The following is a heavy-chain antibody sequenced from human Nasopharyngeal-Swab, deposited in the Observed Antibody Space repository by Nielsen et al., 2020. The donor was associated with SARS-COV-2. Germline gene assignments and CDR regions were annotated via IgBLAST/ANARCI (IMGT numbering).Heavy chain of an antibody. Sequence: SETLSLTCTVSGGSISSGGYYWSWIRQHPGKGLEWIGYIYYSGSTYYNPSLKSRVTISVDTSKNQFSLKLSFVTAADTAVYYCARARRNFVVVSAFDYWGQGTLVTVSS. CDR2: IYYSGST. V-gene: IGHV4-31*03. CDR3: ARARRNFVVVSAFDY. CDR1: GGSISSGGYY. D-gene: IGHD2-21*02. J-gene: IGHJ4*02.